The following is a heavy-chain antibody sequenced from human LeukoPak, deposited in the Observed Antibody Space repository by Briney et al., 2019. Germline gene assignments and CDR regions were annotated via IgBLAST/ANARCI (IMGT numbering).Heavy chain of an antibody. CDR2: INHSGST. V-gene: IGHV4-34*01. D-gene: IGHD2-21*02. J-gene: IGHJ4*02. Sequence: KPSETLSLTCAVHGGSFSGYYWSWIRQPPGKGLEWIGEINHSGSTNYNPSLKSRVTISVDTSKNQFSLKLSSVTAADTAVYYCARSRTASLDYWGQGTLVTVSS. CDR3: ARSRTASLDY. CDR1: GGSFSGYY.